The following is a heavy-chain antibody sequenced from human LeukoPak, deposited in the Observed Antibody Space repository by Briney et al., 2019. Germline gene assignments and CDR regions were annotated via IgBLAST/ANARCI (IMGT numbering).Heavy chain of an antibody. Sequence: PSETLSLTCTVSGGPVSSGSYYWSWIRQPPGKGLEWIGYIYYSGSTNYNPSLKSRVTISVDTSKNQFSLKLSSVTAADTAVYYCARGGYCSGGSCYSSRYYWGQGTLVTVSS. CDR1: GGPVSSGSYY. D-gene: IGHD2-15*01. J-gene: IGHJ4*02. CDR2: IYYSGST. V-gene: IGHV4-61*01. CDR3: ARGGYCSGGSCYSSRYY.